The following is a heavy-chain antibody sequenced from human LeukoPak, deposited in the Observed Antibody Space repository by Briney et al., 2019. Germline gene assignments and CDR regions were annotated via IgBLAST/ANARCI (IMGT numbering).Heavy chain of an antibody. CDR3: AREGTAGTNLNWFDP. Sequence: PSQTLSLTCAVSGGSISSGDYSWSWTRQPPGKGLEWIGYIFQSGSTNFNPSLKSRVTISVDTSKNQFSLKLSSVTAADTAVYYCAREGTAGTNLNWFDPWGQGTLVTVSS. J-gene: IGHJ5*02. V-gene: IGHV4-30-2*01. CDR1: GGSISSGDYS. D-gene: IGHD1-1*01. CDR2: IFQSGST.